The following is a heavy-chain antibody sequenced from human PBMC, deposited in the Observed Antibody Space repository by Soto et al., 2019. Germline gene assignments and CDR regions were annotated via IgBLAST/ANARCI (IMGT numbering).Heavy chain of an antibody. D-gene: IGHD3-10*01. CDR3: VRDSGRGFYFDY. CDR1: GFTFSDHY. J-gene: IGHJ4*02. Sequence: EVQLVESGGGLVQPGGSLRLSCAASGFTFSDHYMDWVRQAPGKGLEWVGRIRNRPNSYTTQYAASVKGRFAVLRDDSENLVYLQMNELKTEATGVYYCVRDSGRGFYFDYWGQGAQVTVSS. CDR2: IRNRPNSYTT. V-gene: IGHV3-72*01.